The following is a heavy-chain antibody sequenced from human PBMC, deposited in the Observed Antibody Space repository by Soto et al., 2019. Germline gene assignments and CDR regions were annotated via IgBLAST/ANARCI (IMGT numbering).Heavy chain of an antibody. CDR3: ERRAYCAGDCSFP. V-gene: IGHV3-74*01. CDR2: INSDGSGT. Sequence: EVQLVESGGGLVQPGGSLRLSCAASGFTFSSYWMHWVRQAPGKGLVWVSRINSDGSGTTYADSVKGGFTISRDNAKNTLYLQMNRLRVEDTAVYYCERRAYCAGDCSFPWGQGTLVTVSS. D-gene: IGHD2-21*02. CDR1: GFTFSSYW. J-gene: IGHJ5*02.